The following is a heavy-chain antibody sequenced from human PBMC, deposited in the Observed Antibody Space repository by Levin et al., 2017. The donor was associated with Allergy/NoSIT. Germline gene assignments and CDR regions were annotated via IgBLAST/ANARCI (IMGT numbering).Heavy chain of an antibody. CDR3: ARAHLYGANVPNYFDY. J-gene: IGHJ4*02. V-gene: IGHV4-30-4*01. Sequence: TSETLSLTCTVSGGSISSGDFYWSWIRQPPGKGLEWIGYIYYSGRTYYNPSLKSRVTISVDTSKNRFSLMLSSVTAADAAVYYCARAHLYGANVPNYFDYWGQGTLVTVSS. CDR1: GGSISSGDFY. CDR2: IYYSGRT. D-gene: IGHD4-17*01.